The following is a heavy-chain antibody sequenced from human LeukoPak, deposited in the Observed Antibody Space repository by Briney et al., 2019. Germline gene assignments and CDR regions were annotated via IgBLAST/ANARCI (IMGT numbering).Heavy chain of an antibody. Sequence: ASVKVSCKASGGTFSSYAISWVRQAPGQGLEWMGGIIPIFGTANYAQKFQGRVTITTDESTSTAYMELSSLRSEDTAVYYCARVQYSSSSTVYYYYMDVWGKGTTATVSS. D-gene: IGHD6-6*01. CDR1: GGTFSSYA. V-gene: IGHV1-69*05. CDR3: ARVQYSSSSTVYYYYMDV. J-gene: IGHJ6*03. CDR2: IIPIFGTA.